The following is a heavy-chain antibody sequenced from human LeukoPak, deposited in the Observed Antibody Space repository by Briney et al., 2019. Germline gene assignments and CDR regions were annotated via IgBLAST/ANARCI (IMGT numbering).Heavy chain of an antibody. V-gene: IGHV1-2*06. CDR1: GYTFTGYY. J-gene: IGHJ4*02. Sequence: GASVKVSCKASGYTFTGYYMHWVRQAPGQGLEWMGRINPNSGGTNYAQKFQGRVTMTRDTSISTAYMELSRLTSDDTAVYFCARLGLHGSGTYYFFDYWGQGTLVTVSS. CDR3: ARLGLHGSGTYYFFDY. D-gene: IGHD3-10*01. CDR2: INPNSGGT.